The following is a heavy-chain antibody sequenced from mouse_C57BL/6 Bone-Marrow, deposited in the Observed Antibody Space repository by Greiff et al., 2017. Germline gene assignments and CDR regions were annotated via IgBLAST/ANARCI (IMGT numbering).Heavy chain of an antibody. J-gene: IGHJ4*01. CDR2: ISSGGGYT. V-gene: IGHV5-6*01. CDR1: GFTFSSYG. D-gene: IGHD1-1*01. Sequence: EVMLVESGGDLVKPGGSLKLSCAASGFTFSSYGMSWVRQTPDKRLEWVATISSGGGYTYYPDSVKGRFTISRDNAKNTLYLQMSSLKSEDTAMYYCAGGSILYYYAMDYWGQGTSVTVSS. CDR3: AGGSILYYYAMDY.